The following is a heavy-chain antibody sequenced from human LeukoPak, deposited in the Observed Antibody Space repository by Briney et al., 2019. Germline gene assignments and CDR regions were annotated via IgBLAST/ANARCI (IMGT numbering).Heavy chain of an antibody. J-gene: IGHJ4*02. CDR1: GFAFSSFA. D-gene: IGHD4-17*01. CDR3: AKGVYGDQPHYSDY. CDR2: ISGDATTT. V-gene: IGHV3-23*01. Sequence: PGGSLRLSCAASGFAFSSFAMNWVRQAPGKGLQWVSAISGDATTTYYPDSLTGRFTISRDNSRNTLYLQMNSLRADDTAVYYCAKGVYGDQPHYSDYWGQGTLVIVSS.